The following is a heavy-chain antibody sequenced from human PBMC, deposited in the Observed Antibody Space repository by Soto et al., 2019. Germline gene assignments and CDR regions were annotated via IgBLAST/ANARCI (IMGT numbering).Heavy chain of an antibody. CDR2: IGGSGSSA. D-gene: IGHD3-10*01. CDR1: GFTFKNFA. V-gene: IGHV3-23*01. J-gene: IGHJ5*02. CDR3: AKDAVAYNGEWDWFDL. Sequence: EVQLLESGGGLVQPGGSLRLSCVASGFTFKNFAMTWVRQAPGKGMXXXSAIGGSGSSANYADSVKGRFTVSRDDSKSTLYLQMSGLRVDDTALYYCAKDAVAYNGEWDWFDLWGQGTLVTVSS.